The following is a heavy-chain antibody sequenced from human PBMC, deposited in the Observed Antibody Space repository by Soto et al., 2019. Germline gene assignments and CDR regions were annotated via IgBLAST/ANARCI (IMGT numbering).Heavy chain of an antibody. CDR1: GFTFSSYA. Sequence: PGGSLRLSCAASGFTFSSYAMHWVRQAPGKGLEWVAVISYDGSNKYYADSVKGRFTISRDNSKNTLYLQMNSLRAEDTAVYYCARDLGSIRWELRYYFDYWGQGTLITVSS. J-gene: IGHJ4*02. V-gene: IGHV3-30-3*01. CDR3: ARDLGSIRWELRYYFDY. D-gene: IGHD1-26*01. CDR2: ISYDGSNK.